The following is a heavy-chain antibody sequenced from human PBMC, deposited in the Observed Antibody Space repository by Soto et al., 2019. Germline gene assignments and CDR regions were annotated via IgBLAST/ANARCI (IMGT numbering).Heavy chain of an antibody. J-gene: IGHJ4*02. Sequence: HVHLVQSGAEVKKPGASVKVSCKGSGYRFTTYGITWVRQAPGQGLEWMAWISAHNGNTNYAQKLQGRVTVTRDTSTSTAYMELRSLRSDDKAVYYCARGRYGDYWGQGPLVAVSS. CDR2: ISAHNGNT. V-gene: IGHV1-18*01. D-gene: IGHD1-1*01. CDR3: ARGRYGDY. CDR1: GYRFTTYG.